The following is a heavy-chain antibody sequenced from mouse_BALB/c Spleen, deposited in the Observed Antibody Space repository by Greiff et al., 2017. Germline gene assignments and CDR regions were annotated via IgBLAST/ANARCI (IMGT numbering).Heavy chain of an antibody. V-gene: IGHV1-7*01. D-gene: IGHD2-1*01. CDR3: ARTSTPLDY. CDR1: GYTFTSYW. Sequence: QVQLKESGAELAKPGASVKMSCKASGYTFTSYWMHWVKQRPGQGLEWIGYINPSTGYTEYNQKFKDKATLTADKSSSTAYMQLSSLTSEDSAVYYCARTSTPLDYGGQGTTLTVSS. J-gene: IGHJ2*01. CDR2: INPSTGYT.